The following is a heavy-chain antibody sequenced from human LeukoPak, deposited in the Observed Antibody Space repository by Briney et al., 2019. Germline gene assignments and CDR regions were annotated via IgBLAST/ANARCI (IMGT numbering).Heavy chain of an antibody. J-gene: IGHJ6*03. CDR3: ARDPRGYYYYMDV. Sequence: GGSQRLSCAASGFTFSSYAMHWVRQAPGKGLEYVSAISSNGGSTYYANSVKGRFTISRDNSKNTLYLQMGSLRAEDMAVYYCARDPRGYYYYMDVWGKGTTVTISS. V-gene: IGHV3-64*01. CDR1: GFTFSSYA. CDR2: ISSNGGST.